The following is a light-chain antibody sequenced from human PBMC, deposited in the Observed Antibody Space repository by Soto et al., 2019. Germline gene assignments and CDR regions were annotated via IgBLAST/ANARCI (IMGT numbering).Light chain of an antibody. J-gene: IGKJ1*01. Sequence: DIQMPQSPYTLSTSVGNRVTITCLASQNINNWLAWYHQKPGKAPKLLIYDASSLESGVPSRFSGSGSGTEFTLTISILQPDDFATYYCQQYNSDSRETYGQGTKVDI. CDR2: DAS. CDR3: QQYNSDSRET. V-gene: IGKV1-5*01. CDR1: QNINNW.